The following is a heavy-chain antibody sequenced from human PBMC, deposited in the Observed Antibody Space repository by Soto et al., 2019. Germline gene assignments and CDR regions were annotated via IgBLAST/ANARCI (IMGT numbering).Heavy chain of an antibody. J-gene: IGHJ6*02. D-gene: IGHD3-3*01. Sequence: ASVKVSCTASGGTFSSYAISWVRQAPGQGLEWMGGIIPIFGTANYAQKFQGRVTITADESTSTAYMELSSLRSEDAAVYYCARVPGLDFWSGWGMDVWGQGTTVTVSS. CDR2: IIPIFGTA. CDR3: ARVPGLDFWSGWGMDV. CDR1: GGTFSSYA. V-gene: IGHV1-69*13.